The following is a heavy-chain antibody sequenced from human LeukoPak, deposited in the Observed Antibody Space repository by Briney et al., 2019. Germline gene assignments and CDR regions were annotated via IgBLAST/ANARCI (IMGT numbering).Heavy chain of an antibody. Sequence: GGSLRLSCAASGFTFSSYAMHWVRQAPGKGLEWVAVISYDGSNKYYADSVKGRFTISRDNSKNTLYLQMNSLRAEDTAVYYCARSYGGGTTCGGDCYSPYDAFDIWGQGTMVTVSS. D-gene: IGHD2-21*02. CDR2: ISYDGSNK. J-gene: IGHJ3*02. V-gene: IGHV3-30-3*01. CDR1: GFTFSSYA. CDR3: ARSYGGGTTCGGDCYSPYDAFDI.